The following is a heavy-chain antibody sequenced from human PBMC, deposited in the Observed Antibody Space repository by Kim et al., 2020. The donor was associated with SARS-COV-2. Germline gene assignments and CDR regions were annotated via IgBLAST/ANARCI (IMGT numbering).Heavy chain of an antibody. Sequence: SVKVSCKASGGTFSSYAISWVRQAPGQGLEWMGGIIPIFGTANYAQKFQGRVTITADESTSTAYMELSSLRSEDTAVYYCAGGLVLRYFDWLLGYWGQGTLVTVSS. CDR2: IIPIFGTA. CDR1: GGTFSSYA. D-gene: IGHD3-9*01. V-gene: IGHV1-69*13. J-gene: IGHJ4*02. CDR3: AGGLVLRYFDWLLGY.